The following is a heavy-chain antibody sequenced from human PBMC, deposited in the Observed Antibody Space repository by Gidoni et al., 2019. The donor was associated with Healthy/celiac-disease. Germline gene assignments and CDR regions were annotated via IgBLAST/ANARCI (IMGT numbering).Heavy chain of an antibody. CDR3: ARGRGRGAMGYFDY. CDR1: GYTFTGYY. J-gene: IGHJ4*02. CDR2: INPNSGGT. V-gene: IGHV1-2*02. D-gene: IGHD2-2*01. Sequence: QVQLVQSGAEGKKPGASVKVSFKASGYTFTGYYMHWVRQAPGQGLEWMGWINPNSGGTHYAQKFQGRVTMTRDTSISTAYMELSRLRSDDTAVYYCARGRGRGAMGYFDYWGQGTLVTVSS.